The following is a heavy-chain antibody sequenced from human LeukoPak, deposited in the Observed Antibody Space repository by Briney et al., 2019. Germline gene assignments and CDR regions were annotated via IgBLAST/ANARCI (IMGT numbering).Heavy chain of an antibody. D-gene: IGHD3-10*01. Sequence: GGSLRLSCAASGFNVSTNYMSWVRQDPGKGLEWVSVIYTGGSTYYADSVKGRFTISRDNSKNTLYLQMNSLRAEDTAVYYCARALSGRASDYWGQGTLVTVSS. V-gene: IGHV3-66*02. J-gene: IGHJ4*02. CDR3: ARALSGRASDY. CDR1: GFNVSTNY. CDR2: IYTGGST.